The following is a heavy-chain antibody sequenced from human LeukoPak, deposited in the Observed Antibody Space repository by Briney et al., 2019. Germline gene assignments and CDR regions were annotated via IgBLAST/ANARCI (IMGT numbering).Heavy chain of an antibody. D-gene: IGHD6-19*01. J-gene: IGHJ4*02. CDR1: GGSISSYY. CDR2: IYTSGST. V-gene: IGHV4-4*07. CDR3: ARDQVAGTMYYFDY. Sequence: SETLSLTCTVSGGSISSYYWSWIRQPAAKGLEWIGRIYTSGSTNYNPSLKSRVTMSVDTSKNQFSLKLSSVTAADTAVYYCARDQVAGTMYYFDYWGQGTLVTVSS.